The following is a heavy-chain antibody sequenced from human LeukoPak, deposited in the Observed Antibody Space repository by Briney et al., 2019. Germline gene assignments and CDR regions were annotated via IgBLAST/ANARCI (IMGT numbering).Heavy chain of an antibody. CDR2: ISSSSSYI. CDR3: ARERCSGGSCYLGVWYYYYMDV. Sequence: GGSLRLSCAASGFTFSSYSMNWFRQAPGKGLEWVSSISSSSSYIYYADSVKGRFTISRDNAKNSLYLQMNSLRAEDTAVYYCARERCSGGSCYLGVWYYYYMDVWGKGTTVTVSS. V-gene: IGHV3-21*01. CDR1: GFTFSSYS. J-gene: IGHJ6*03. D-gene: IGHD2-15*01.